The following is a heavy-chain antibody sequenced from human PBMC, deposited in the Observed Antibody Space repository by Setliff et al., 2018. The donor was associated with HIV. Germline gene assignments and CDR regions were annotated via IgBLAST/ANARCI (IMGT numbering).Heavy chain of an antibody. CDR2: IKKDGSDK. CDR3: ASSRPPDDSSGYLDH. Sequence: GGSLRLSCTASGFAFSTFAMHWVRQAPGKGLEWVANIKKDGSDKFYVDSVKGRFAISRANAKNSLNLEMNSLRAEDTAIYYCASSRPPDDSSGYLDHWGQGTLVTVSS. D-gene: IGHD3-22*01. V-gene: IGHV3-7*03. J-gene: IGHJ4*01. CDR1: GFAFSTFA.